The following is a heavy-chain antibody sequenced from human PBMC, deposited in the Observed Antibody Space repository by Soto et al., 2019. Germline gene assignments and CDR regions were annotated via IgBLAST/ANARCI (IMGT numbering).Heavy chain of an antibody. D-gene: IGHD1-26*01. J-gene: IGHJ3*02. Sequence: SETLSINCTGSGGYISSYYWSWIRQPPGKGLEWIGYIYYSGSTNYNPSLKSRVTISVDTSKNQFSLKPSSVTAADTAVYYCARAIVGDAFDIWGQGKMVTVS. CDR1: GGYISSYY. CDR3: ARAIVGDAFDI. V-gene: IGHV4-59*01. CDR2: IYYSGST.